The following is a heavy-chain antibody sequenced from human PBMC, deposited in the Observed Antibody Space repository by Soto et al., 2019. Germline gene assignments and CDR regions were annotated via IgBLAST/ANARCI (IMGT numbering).Heavy chain of an antibody. CDR1: GFTFSSYA. CDR3: AKGSTAATTRLDS. J-gene: IGHJ4*02. Sequence: PGGSLRLSCAASGFTFSSYAMSWVRQAPGKGLEWVSTISDSGNSTYSADSVKGRFTISRDNSKNTLYLQMNSLRAEDTAVYYCAKGSTAATTRLDSWGQGTLVTVSS. V-gene: IGHV3-23*01. D-gene: IGHD1-1*01. CDR2: ISDSGNST.